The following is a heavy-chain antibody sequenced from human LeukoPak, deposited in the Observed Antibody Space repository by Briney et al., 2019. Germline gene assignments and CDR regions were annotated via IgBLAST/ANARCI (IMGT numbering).Heavy chain of an antibody. CDR1: GFTFSSYA. Sequence: PGGSLRLSCAASGFTFSSYAMSWVRQAPGKGLEWVSAISGSGGSTYYADSVKGRFTISRDNPKNTLYLQMNSLRAEDTAVYYCASDCSSTSCYFRPDAFDIWGQGTMVTVSS. V-gene: IGHV3-23*01. J-gene: IGHJ3*02. CDR2: ISGSGGST. D-gene: IGHD2-2*01. CDR3: ASDCSSTSCYFRPDAFDI.